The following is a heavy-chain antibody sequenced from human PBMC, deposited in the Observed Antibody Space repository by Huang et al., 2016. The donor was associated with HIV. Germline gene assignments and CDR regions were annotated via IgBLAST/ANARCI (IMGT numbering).Heavy chain of an antibody. CDR2: ICPFESKS. CDR1: GYSFSIYW. Sequence: EVQLVQSGAEVKKPGESLKISCTGSGYSFSIYWIAWVRQMPGKGLEWMGIICPFESKSTYSPSCEGHVSISVDKSINTVYLHWSSLKASDTAIYYCAKGRRAFDVWGQGTWVTVSS. J-gene: IGHJ3*01. CDR3: AKGRRAFDV. V-gene: IGHV5-51*03.